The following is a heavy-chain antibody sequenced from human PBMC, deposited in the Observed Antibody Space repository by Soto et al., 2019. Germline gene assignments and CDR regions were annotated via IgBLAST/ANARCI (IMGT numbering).Heavy chain of an antibody. J-gene: IGHJ6*02. Sequence: QVQLVESGGGVVQPGRSLRLSCAASGFTFSSYGMHWVRQAPGKGLEWVAVIWYDGSNKYYADSVKGRFTISRDNSKNTLYLQMNSMRGEDTAVYYCARDEVGATTWTYYYYYGMDVWGQGTTVTVSS. CDR1: GFTFSSYG. V-gene: IGHV3-33*01. CDR2: IWYDGSNK. CDR3: ARDEVGATTWTYYYYYGMDV. D-gene: IGHD1-26*01.